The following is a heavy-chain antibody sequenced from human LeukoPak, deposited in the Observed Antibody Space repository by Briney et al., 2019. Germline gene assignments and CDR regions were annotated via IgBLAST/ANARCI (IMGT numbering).Heavy chain of an antibody. J-gene: IGHJ6*03. CDR1: GFTFSSYA. CDR3: VGYGSGSYYNYYMDV. CDR2: ISGSGGST. V-gene: IGHV3-23*01. D-gene: IGHD3-10*01. Sequence: PPGGSLRLSCAASGFTFSSYAMSWVRQAPGKGLEWVSAISGSGGSTYYADSVKGRFTISRDNSKNTLYLQMNSLRAEDTAVYYCVGYGSGSYYNYYMDVWGKGTTVTVSS.